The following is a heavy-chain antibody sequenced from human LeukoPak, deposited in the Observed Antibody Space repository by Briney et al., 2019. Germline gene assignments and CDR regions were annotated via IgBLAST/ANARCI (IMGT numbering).Heavy chain of an antibody. Sequence: SRTLSVTCVISGDSVYSNSAAWNWIRQSPSRGLEGLGRTYYRSKWYNDYAVSVKSRITINPDTSKNQFSLQLNSVTPEDTAVYYCARDNWQQLAHRYYFDYWGQGILVTVSS. CDR3: ARDNWQQLAHRYYFDY. V-gene: IGHV6-1*01. J-gene: IGHJ4*02. CDR2: TYYRSKWYN. CDR1: GDSVYSNSAA. D-gene: IGHD6-13*01.